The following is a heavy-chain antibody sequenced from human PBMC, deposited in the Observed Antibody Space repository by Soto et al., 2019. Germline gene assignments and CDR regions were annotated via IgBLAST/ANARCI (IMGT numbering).Heavy chain of an antibody. CDR2: IYYSGST. Sequence: QVQLQESGPGLVKPSQTLSLTCTVSGGSISSGDYYWSWIRQPPGKGLEWIGYIYYSGSTYYNPSLKSRVTISVDTSKNQFSLKLSSVTAADTAVYYCARDLPDIIGAGYFDYWGQGTLVTVSS. D-gene: IGHD2-15*01. V-gene: IGHV4-30-4*01. J-gene: IGHJ4*02. CDR1: GGSISSGDYY. CDR3: ARDLPDIIGAGYFDY.